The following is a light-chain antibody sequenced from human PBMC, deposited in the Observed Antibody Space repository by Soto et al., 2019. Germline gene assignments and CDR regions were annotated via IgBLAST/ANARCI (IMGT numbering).Light chain of an antibody. Sequence: DIQMTQSPSTLSASVGDRVTITCRASQSISSSLAWYQQKPGKAPKLLIYDASSLESGVPSRFSGSGSGTEFTLTISSLQPDDFATYYCQQYNTYPWRFGQGTKVEIK. CDR2: DAS. CDR1: QSISSS. V-gene: IGKV1-5*01. CDR3: QQYNTYPWR. J-gene: IGKJ1*01.